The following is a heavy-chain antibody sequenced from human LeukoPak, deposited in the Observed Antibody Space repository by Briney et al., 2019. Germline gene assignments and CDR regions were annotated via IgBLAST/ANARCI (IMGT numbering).Heavy chain of an antibody. Sequence: GGSLRLSCAASGSTFSTYSMNWVRQAPGKGLEWVSAISGSGGSTYYADSVKGRFTISRDNSKNTLYLQMNSLRAEDTAVYYCAKVAWELLGGGAFDYWGQGTLVTVSS. V-gene: IGHV3-23*01. D-gene: IGHD1-26*01. CDR2: ISGSGGST. CDR3: AKVAWELLGGGAFDY. CDR1: GSTFSTYS. J-gene: IGHJ4*02.